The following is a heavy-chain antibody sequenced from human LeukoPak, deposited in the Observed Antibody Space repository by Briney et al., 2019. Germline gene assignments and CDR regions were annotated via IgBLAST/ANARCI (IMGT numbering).Heavy chain of an antibody. CDR1: GFTFGSYS. CDR2: ISSSSSYI. J-gene: IGHJ4*02. V-gene: IGHV3-21*01. Sequence: GGSLRLSCAASGFTFGSYSMNWVRQAPGKGLEWVSSISSSSSYIYYADSVKGRFTISRDNAKNLLYLQMNSLRAEDTAVYYCARELAYCGGDCHEDYWGQGTLVTVSS. CDR3: ARELAYCGGDCHEDY. D-gene: IGHD2-21*02.